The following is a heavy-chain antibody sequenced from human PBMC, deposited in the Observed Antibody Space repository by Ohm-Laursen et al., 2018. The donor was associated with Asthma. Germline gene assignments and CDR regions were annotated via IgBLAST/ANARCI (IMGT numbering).Heavy chain of an antibody. J-gene: IGHJ3*02. CDR1: GYTFTSYG. CDR3: ARDRRGYSYVGTFDI. Sequence: ASVKVSCNASGYTFTSYGISWVRQAPGQGLEWMGWISAYNGNTNYAQKLQGRVTMTTDTSTSTAYMELRSLRSDDTAVYYCARDRRGYSYVGTFDIWGQGTMVTVSS. D-gene: IGHD5-18*01. CDR2: ISAYNGNT. V-gene: IGHV1-18*04.